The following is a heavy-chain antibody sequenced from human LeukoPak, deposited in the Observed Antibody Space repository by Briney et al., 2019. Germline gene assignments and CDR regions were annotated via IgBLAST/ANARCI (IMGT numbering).Heavy chain of an antibody. V-gene: IGHV3-30*02. Sequence: GGSLRLSCAASGFTFSSYGMHWVRQAPGKGLEWVAFIRYDGSNKYYADSVKGRFTISRDNSKNTLYLQMNSLRAEDTAVYYCARYYYDSSGSDYYFDYWGQGTLVTVSS. J-gene: IGHJ4*02. CDR1: GFTFSSYG. CDR3: ARYYYDSSGSDYYFDY. D-gene: IGHD3-22*01. CDR2: IRYDGSNK.